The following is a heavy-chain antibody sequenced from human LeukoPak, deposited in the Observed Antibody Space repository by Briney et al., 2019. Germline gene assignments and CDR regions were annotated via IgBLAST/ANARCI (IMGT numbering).Heavy chain of an antibody. Sequence: PSETLSLTCTVSGGSISSHYWSWIRQPPGKGLEWIGYIYYSGSTNYNPSLKSRVTLSVDTSKNQFSLKLSSVTAADTAVYYCARDRLATIRGDAFDIWGQGTMVTVSS. CDR3: ARDRLATIRGDAFDI. V-gene: IGHV4-59*11. D-gene: IGHD5-24*01. J-gene: IGHJ3*02. CDR1: GGSISSHY. CDR2: IYYSGST.